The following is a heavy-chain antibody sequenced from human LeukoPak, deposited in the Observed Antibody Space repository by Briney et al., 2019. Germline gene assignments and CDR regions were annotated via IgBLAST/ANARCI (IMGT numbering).Heavy chain of an antibody. CDR1: GFTFSDYY. D-gene: IGHD5-18*01. J-gene: IGHJ3*02. CDR3: ARVSLGGQLWLNQAFDI. V-gene: IGHV3-11*06. Sequence: PGGSLRLSCAASGFTFSDYYMSWIRQAPGKGLEWVPYISSSSSYTNYADSVKGRFTISRDNAKNSLYLQMNSLRAEDTAVYYCARVSLGGQLWLNQAFDIWGQGTMVTVSS. CDR2: ISSSSSYT.